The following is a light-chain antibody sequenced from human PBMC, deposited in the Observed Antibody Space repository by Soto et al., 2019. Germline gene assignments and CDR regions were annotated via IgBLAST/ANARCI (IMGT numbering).Light chain of an antibody. Sequence: ETVLTQSPATLSLSPGESATLSCRASQSISSFLAWYQHKPGQAPRLLIYDASNRATGIPARFSGSGSETDFTLTISSLEREDFAVYYCQHRSSWPRTFGQGTRLEIK. CDR1: QSISSF. J-gene: IGKJ2*01. V-gene: IGKV3-11*01. CDR3: QHRSSWPRT. CDR2: DAS.